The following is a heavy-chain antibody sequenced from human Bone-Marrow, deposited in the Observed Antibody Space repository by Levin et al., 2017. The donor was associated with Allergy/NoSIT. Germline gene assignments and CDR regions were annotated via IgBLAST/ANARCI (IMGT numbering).Heavy chain of an antibody. Sequence: GESLKISCVASGFSVGHNYMTWVRQAPGKGLEWVSLIYSGGSTSYADSVTGRFTISRDTFQNTLYLQMNSLRAEDTAVYYCAGGPNRGYWGLGTLVTVSS. CDR2: IYSGGST. J-gene: IGHJ4*02. V-gene: IGHV3-53*01. D-gene: IGHD7-27*01. CDR3: AGGPNRGY. CDR1: GFSVGHNY.